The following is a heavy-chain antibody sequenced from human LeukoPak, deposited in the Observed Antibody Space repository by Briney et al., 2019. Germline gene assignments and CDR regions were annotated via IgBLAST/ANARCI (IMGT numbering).Heavy chain of an antibody. D-gene: IGHD3-9*01. CDR2: IKQDGSEK. Sequence: GGSLRLSCAASGFTFSSYWMSWVRQAPGKGLGWVAKIKQDGSEKYYVDSVKGRFTISSDNAKNSLYLQMNSLRAEDTAVYYCAREFPPTNQNYDILTGYYPNPWYFDYWGQGTLVTVSS. V-gene: IGHV3-7*01. CDR3: AREFPPTNQNYDILTGYYPNPWYFDY. J-gene: IGHJ4*02. CDR1: GFTFSSYW.